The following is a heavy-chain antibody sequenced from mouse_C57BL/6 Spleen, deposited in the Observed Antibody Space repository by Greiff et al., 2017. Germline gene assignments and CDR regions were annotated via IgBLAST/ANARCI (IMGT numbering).Heavy chain of an antibody. CDR3: ARWGDKGTFDY. D-gene: IGHD3-3*01. J-gene: IGHJ2*01. CDR2: IYPGDGDT. V-gene: IGHV1-82*01. CDR1: GYAFSSSW. Sequence: QVQLQQSGPELVKPGASVKISCKASGYAFSSSWMNWVKQRPGQGLEWIGRIYPGDGDTNYNGKFKGTAPLTADKSSSTAYMQLSSLTSEDSAVYFWARWGDKGTFDYWGQGTTRTVSS.